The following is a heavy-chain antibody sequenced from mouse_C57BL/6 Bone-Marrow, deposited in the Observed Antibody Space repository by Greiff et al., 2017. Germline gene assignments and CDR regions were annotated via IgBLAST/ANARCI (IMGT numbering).Heavy chain of an antibody. V-gene: IGHV5-15*01. CDR1: GFTFSDYG. Sequence: EVQGVASGGGLVQPGGSLKLSCAASGFTFSDYGMAWVRQAPRHGPEWVAFISNLSYSIYYADTVTGRFPISRENAKNTLYLERSSLRSEDTAMDYGARAGSRAAMDYWGQGTSVTVTS. J-gene: IGHJ4*01. CDR2: ISNLSYSI. D-gene: IGHD1-1*01. CDR3: ARAGSRAAMDY.